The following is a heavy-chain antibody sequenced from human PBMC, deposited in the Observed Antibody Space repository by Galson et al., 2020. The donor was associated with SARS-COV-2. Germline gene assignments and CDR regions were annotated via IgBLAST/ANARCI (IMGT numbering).Heavy chain of an antibody. V-gene: IGHV4-59*01. Sequence: TNYNPSLRSRVTISIDTSKNQFSLKLSSVTAADTAVYNCARWGAGRFDTWGQGTMVTVSS. CDR3: ARWGAGRFDT. J-gene: IGHJ3*02. CDR2: T. D-gene: IGHD1-26*01.